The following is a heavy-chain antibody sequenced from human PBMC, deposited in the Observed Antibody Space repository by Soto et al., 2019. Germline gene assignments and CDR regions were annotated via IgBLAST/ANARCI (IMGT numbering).Heavy chain of an antibody. CDR1: GGSISSSSYY. J-gene: IGHJ4*02. Sequence: QLQLQESGPGLVKPSETLSLTCTVSGGSISSSSYYWGWIRQPPGKGLEWIGSIYYSGSTYYNPSLKSRVTISVDTSKNQFSLKLSSVTAADTAVYYCARKSGGYSYGYGYFDYWGQGTLVTVSS. D-gene: IGHD5-18*01. CDR2: IYYSGST. CDR3: ARKSGGYSYGYGYFDY. V-gene: IGHV4-39*01.